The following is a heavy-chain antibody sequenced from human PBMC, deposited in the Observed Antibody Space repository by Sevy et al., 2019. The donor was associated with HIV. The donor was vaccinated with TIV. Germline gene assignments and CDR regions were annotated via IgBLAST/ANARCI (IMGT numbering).Heavy chain of an antibody. J-gene: IGHJ4*01. CDR3: ARGPLFSPEYCSGGTCPTIDF. CDR1: GVSFSDYY. D-gene: IGHD2-15*01. Sequence: SETLSLTCAVSGVSFSDYYWAWIRQAPGKGLEWIGEVSQSGSANYNPSLRSRVIMSLDTSKNHVSLKLPSVTAADTALYYCARGPLFSPEYCSGGTCPTIDFWGQGTLVTVSS. CDR2: VSQSGSA. V-gene: IGHV4-34*01.